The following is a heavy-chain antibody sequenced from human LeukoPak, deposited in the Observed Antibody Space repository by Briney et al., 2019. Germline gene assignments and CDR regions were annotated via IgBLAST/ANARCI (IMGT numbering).Heavy chain of an antibody. J-gene: IGHJ4*02. D-gene: IGHD3-10*01. CDR2: INAGNGNT. Sequence: EASVKVSCKASGYTFTSYFMHWVRQAPGQRLEWMGWINAGNGNTKYSQKFQGRVTITRDTSASTAYMELSSLRSEDTAVYYCARAWSWDYGSGNPFDYWGQGTLVTVSS. V-gene: IGHV1-3*01. CDR3: ARAWSWDYGSGNPFDY. CDR1: GYTFTSYF.